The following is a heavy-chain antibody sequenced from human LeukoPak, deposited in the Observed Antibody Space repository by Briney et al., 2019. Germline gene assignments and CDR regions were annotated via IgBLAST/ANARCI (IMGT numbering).Heavy chain of an antibody. Sequence: PSETLSLTCAVYGGSFSGYYWSWIRQLPGKGLEWIGEINHSGSTNYNPSLKSRVTISVDTSKNQFSLKLSSVTAADTAVYYCASRVNTAMVTTPFDYWGQGTLVTVSS. CDR3: ASRVNTAMVTTPFDY. V-gene: IGHV4-34*01. J-gene: IGHJ4*02. D-gene: IGHD5-18*01. CDR2: INHSGST. CDR1: GGSFSGYY.